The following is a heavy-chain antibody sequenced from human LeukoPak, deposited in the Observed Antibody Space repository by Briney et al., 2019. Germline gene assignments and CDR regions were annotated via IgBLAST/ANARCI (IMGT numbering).Heavy chain of an antibody. Sequence: TLSLTCTVSGGSISSGGYYWSWIRQHPGKGLEWIGYIYYSGSTYYNPSLKSRVTISVDTSKNQFSLKLSSVTAADTAVYYCARGGIAAAGTRGYYYYGMDVWGQGTTVTVSS. CDR3: ARGGIAAAGTRGYYYYGMDV. CDR2: IYYSGST. V-gene: IGHV4-31*03. CDR1: GGSISSGGYY. J-gene: IGHJ6*02. D-gene: IGHD6-13*01.